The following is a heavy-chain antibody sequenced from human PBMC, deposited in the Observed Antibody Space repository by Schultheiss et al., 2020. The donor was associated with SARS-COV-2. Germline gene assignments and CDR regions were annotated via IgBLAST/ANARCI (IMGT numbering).Heavy chain of an antibody. Sequence: ASVKVSCRASGYTFTGYYMHWVRQAPGQGLEWMGIISPTGGTTRYAQKIQGRVTITADESTSTAYMELSSLRSDDTAVYYCAREGYYDFWSDSYTNFYGMDVWGQGTTVTVSS. CDR2: ISPTGGTT. CDR1: GYTFTGYY. J-gene: IGHJ6*02. D-gene: IGHD3-3*01. V-gene: IGHV1-46*01. CDR3: AREGYYDFWSDSYTNFYGMDV.